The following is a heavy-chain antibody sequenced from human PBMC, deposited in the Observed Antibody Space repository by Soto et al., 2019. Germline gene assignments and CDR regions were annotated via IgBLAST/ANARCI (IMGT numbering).Heavy chain of an antibody. D-gene: IGHD1-26*01. CDR2: ISYDGTIK. CDR1: GFALSVYA. CDR3: ARGDQYDILHRYYAMDV. V-gene: IGHV3-30-3*01. Sequence: QVQLVESGGGVVQPGRSLRLSCAASGFALSVYAMHWVRQAPGKGLEWVAVISYDGTIKHYMDSVKGRFTISRDNSKNTVSLQMNNLGLEDTATYFCARGDQYDILHRYYAMDVWGPGTTVTISS. J-gene: IGHJ6*02.